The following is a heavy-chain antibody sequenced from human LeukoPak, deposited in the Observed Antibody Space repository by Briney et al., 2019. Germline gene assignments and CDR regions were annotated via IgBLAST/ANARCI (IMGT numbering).Heavy chain of an antibody. V-gene: IGHV3-48*04. CDR3: ARLFGGVTTFDY. CDR2: ISSSSSTI. CDR1: GFTFSSYS. J-gene: IGHJ4*02. Sequence: GGSLRLSCAASGFTFSSYSMNWVRPAPGKGLQWGLYISSSSSTIYYADSVKGRFTISRDNAKNSLYLQMNSLRAEDTAVYYCARLFGGVTTFDYWGQGTLVSVSP. D-gene: IGHD4-17*01.